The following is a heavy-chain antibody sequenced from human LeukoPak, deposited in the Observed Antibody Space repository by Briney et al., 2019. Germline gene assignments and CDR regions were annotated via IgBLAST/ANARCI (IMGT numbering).Heavy chain of an antibody. CDR1: GFTFSSYA. CDR3: AKDPDYDILTGYYNWFDP. D-gene: IGHD3-9*01. Sequence: GGSLRLSCAASGFTFSSYAMSWVRQAPGQGLEWVSAISGSGGSTYYADSVKGRFTISRDNSKNTLYLQMNSLRAEDTAVYYCAKDPDYDILTGYYNWFDPWGQGTLVTVSS. J-gene: IGHJ5*02. CDR2: ISGSGGST. V-gene: IGHV3-23*01.